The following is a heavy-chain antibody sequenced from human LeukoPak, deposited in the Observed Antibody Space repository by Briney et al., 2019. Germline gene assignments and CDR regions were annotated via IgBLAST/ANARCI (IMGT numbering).Heavy chain of an antibody. CDR2: ISYDGSNK. J-gene: IGHJ6*02. CDR3: ARVVPAAYYYYGMDV. CDR1: GFPFSSYA. V-gene: IGHV3-30-3*01. D-gene: IGHD2-2*01. Sequence: GGSLRLSCAASGFPFSSYAMHWVRQAPGKGLEWVAVISYDGSNKYYADSVKGRFTISRDTSKNTLSLQMNSLRAEDTAVFYCARVVPAAYYYYGMDVWGQGTTVTVSS.